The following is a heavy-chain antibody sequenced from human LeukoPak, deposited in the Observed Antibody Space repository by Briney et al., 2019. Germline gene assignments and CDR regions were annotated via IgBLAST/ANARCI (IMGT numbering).Heavy chain of an antibody. CDR2: IYYSGST. CDR1: GGSISSSSYY. V-gene: IGHV4-39*01. CDR3: ARGRTGGSGSYYNS. D-gene: IGHD3-10*01. Sequence: SETLSLTCTVSGGSISSSSYYWGWIRQPPGKGLEWIGSIYYSGSTYYNPSLKSRVTISVDTSKNQFSLKLSSVTAADTAVYYCARGRTGGSGSYYNSWGQGTLVTVSS. J-gene: IGHJ5*02.